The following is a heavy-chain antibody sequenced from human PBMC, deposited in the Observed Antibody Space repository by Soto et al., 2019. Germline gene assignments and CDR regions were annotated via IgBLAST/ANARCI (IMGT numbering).Heavy chain of an antibody. CDR2: ISAYNGNT. J-gene: IGHJ5*02. V-gene: IGHV1-18*04. D-gene: IGHD2-8*01. CDR1: GYTFTSYG. Sequence: ASVKVSCKASGYTFTSYGISWLRQAPGQGLEWMGWISAYNGNTNYAQKLQGRVTMTTDTSTSTAYMELRSLRPDDTAVYYCARGRYCTNGVCYTPDPWGQGTLVTVSS. CDR3: ARGRYCTNGVCYTPDP.